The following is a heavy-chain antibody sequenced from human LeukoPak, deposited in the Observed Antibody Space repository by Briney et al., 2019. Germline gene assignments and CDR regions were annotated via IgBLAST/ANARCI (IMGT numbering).Heavy chain of an antibody. CDR2: ISYDGIKK. V-gene: IGHV3-30-3*01. D-gene: IGHD3-16*01. J-gene: IGHJ3*02. CDR3: ARDDHWGYAFDI. CDR1: GFTFTTYA. Sequence: SLRLSCAASGFTFTTYAIHWVRQAPGKGLDWVAVISYDGIKKYYADSVKGRFTISRDNSKNMLSLEMSSLRAEDTAVYYCARDDHWGYAFDIWGHGTMVTVSS.